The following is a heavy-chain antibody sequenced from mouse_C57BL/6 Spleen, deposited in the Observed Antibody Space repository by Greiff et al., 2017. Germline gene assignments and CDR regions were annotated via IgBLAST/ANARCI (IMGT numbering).Heavy chain of an antibody. D-gene: IGHD1-1*01. CDR1: GFNIKDYY. V-gene: IGHV14-1*01. J-gene: IGHJ1*03. CDR3: TTTVVARDWYFDV. Sequence: EVQLQQSGAELVRPGASVKLSCTASGFNIKDYYMHWVKQRPEQGLEWIGRIDPEDGDTEYAPKFQGKATMTADTSSNTAYLQLSSLTSEDTAVYYGTTTVVARDWYFDVWGTGTTVTVSS. CDR2: IDPEDGDT.